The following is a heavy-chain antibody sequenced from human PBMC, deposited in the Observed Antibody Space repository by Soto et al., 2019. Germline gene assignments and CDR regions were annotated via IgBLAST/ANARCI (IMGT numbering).Heavy chain of an antibody. CDR1: GFTFSSYA. D-gene: IGHD7-27*01. Sequence: EVQLVESGGGLVQPGGSLRLSCAASGFTFSSYAMHWVRQAPGKGLEYVSAISSNGGSTYYANSVKGRFTISRDNSNSTLYLQMGSLRAEDMAVYYCARALGYAFDIWGQGTMVTVSS. J-gene: IGHJ3*02. CDR3: ARALGYAFDI. CDR2: ISSNGGST. V-gene: IGHV3-64*01.